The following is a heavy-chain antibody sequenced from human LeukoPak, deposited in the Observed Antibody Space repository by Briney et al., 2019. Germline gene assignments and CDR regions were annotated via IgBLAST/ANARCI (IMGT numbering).Heavy chain of an antibody. Sequence: SETLSLTCTVSGYSISSGYYWGWIRQPPGKGLEWIGSIYHSGSTYYNPSLESRVTISVDTSKNQFSLKLSSVTAADTAVYYCASAQQLVLFDYWGQGTLVTVSS. CDR2: IYHSGST. CDR1: GYSISSGYY. V-gene: IGHV4-38-2*02. J-gene: IGHJ4*02. D-gene: IGHD6-13*01. CDR3: ASAQQLVLFDY.